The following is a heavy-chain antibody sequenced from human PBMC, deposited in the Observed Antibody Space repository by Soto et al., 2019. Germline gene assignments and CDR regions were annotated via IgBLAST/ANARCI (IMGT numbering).Heavy chain of an antibody. V-gene: IGHV1-69*12. J-gene: IGHJ6*02. D-gene: IGHD2-21*01. Sequence: QVQLVQSGAEVKKPGSSVKVSCKASGGAFNSFAITWVRQAPGQGLEWMGAIIPFFSTPNYAQRLQGRITITADESTSTAYMELSSLRSEDTAIYFCARDRVMRGNSSYYGMEVWGQGTTVTVSS. CDR1: GGAFNSFA. CDR3: ARDRVMRGNSSYYGMEV. CDR2: IIPFFSTP.